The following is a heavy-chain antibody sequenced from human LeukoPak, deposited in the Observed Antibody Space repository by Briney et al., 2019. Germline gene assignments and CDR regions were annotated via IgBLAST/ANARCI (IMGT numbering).Heavy chain of an antibody. CDR1: GGSISSDY. V-gene: IGHV4-59*01. CDR2: IYYSGST. D-gene: IGHD5-18*01. Sequence: SETLSLTCTVSGGSISSDYWSWIRQPPGKGLGWIGYIYYSGSTNYNPSLNSRVTISVDTSKNQFSLKLSSVTAADTAVYYCASEVTRGTAMNYWGQGTLVTVSS. CDR3: ASEVTRGTAMNY. J-gene: IGHJ4*02.